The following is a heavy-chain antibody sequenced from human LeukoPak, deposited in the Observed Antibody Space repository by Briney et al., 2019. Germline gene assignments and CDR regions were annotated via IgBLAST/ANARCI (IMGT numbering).Heavy chain of an antibody. J-gene: IGHJ6*02. Sequence: GGSLRLSCAASGFTFSSYWMSWVRQAPGKGLEWVANIKQDGSEKYYVDSVKGRFTISRDNAKNSLYLQMNNLRTEDTAVCYCARGTPSSSGWLYYGMDVWGQGTTVTVSS. CDR1: GFTFSSYW. D-gene: IGHD6-19*01. CDR3: ARGTPSSSGWLYYGMDV. V-gene: IGHV3-7*01. CDR2: IKQDGSEK.